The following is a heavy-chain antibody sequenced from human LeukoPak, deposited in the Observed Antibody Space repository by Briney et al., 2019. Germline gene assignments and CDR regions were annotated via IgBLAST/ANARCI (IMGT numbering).Heavy chain of an antibody. D-gene: IGHD2-15*01. J-gene: IGHJ4*02. Sequence: SETLSLTCTVSGGSISSYHWSWIRQPPGKGLEWIGYIYYSGSTNYNPSLKSRVTISVDTSKNQFSLKLSSVTATDTAVYYCAGQYCSGGSFQLDYWGQGTLVTVSS. V-gene: IGHV4-59*01. CDR3: AGQYCSGGSFQLDY. CDR2: IYYSGST. CDR1: GGSISSYH.